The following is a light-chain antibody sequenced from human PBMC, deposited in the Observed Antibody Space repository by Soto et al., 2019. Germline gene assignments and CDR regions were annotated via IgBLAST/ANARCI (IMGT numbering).Light chain of an antibody. Sequence: EIVMTQSPATLSVTPGERATLSCRASQSVPTTLAWYHQKPGHPPRLLIFATSTRATGIPARFSGSGYGTEFTLTISSLQSEDSGVYYCQQYYDWPPLTFGGGTKVEIK. CDR1: QSVPTT. V-gene: IGKV3-15*01. J-gene: IGKJ4*01. CDR3: QQYYDWPPLT. CDR2: ATS.